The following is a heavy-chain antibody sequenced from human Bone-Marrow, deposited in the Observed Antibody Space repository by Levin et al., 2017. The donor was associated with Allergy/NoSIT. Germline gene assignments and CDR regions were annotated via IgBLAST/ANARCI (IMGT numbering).Heavy chain of an antibody. CDR2: ISSSSSYI. J-gene: IGHJ6*02. V-gene: IGHV3-21*01. CDR1: GFTFSSYS. CDR3: AGDGEAWCSGGSCDITDPTNYYYYGMDV. D-gene: IGHD2-15*01. Sequence: GGSLRLSCAASGFTFSSYSMNWVRQAPGKGLEWVSSISSSSSYIYYADSVKGRFTISRDNAKNSLYLQMNSLRAEDTAVYYCAGDGEAWCSGGSCDITDPTNYYYYGMDVWGQGTTVTVSS.